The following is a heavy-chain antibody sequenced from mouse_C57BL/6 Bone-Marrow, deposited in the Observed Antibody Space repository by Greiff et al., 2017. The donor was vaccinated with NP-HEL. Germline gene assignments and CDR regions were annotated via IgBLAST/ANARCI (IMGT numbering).Heavy chain of an antibody. Sequence: LQQSGASVTLSCKASGYTFTDYEMHWVKQTPVHGLEWIGAIDPETGGTAYNQKFKGKAILTADKSSSTAYMELRSLTSEDSAVYYFTRWSYGSSPYAMDYWGQGTSVTVSS. CDR1: GYTFTDYE. CDR3: TRWSYGSSPYAMDY. D-gene: IGHD1-1*01. V-gene: IGHV1-15*01. J-gene: IGHJ4*01. CDR2: IDPETGGT.